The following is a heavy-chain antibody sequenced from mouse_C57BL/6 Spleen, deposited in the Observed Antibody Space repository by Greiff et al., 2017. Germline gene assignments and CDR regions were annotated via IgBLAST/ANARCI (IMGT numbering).Heavy chain of an antibody. D-gene: IGHD2-2*01. V-gene: IGHV14-1*01. CDR3: SLWLGKSWFAY. J-gene: IGHJ3*01. CDR2: IDPEDGDT. Sequence: DVKLQESGAELVRPGASVKLSCTASGFNIKDYYMHWVKQRPEQGLEWIGRIDPEDGDTEYAPKFQGKATMTADTSSNTAYLQLSSLTSEDTVVYYCSLWLGKSWFAYWGQGTLVTVSA. CDR1: GFNIKDYY.